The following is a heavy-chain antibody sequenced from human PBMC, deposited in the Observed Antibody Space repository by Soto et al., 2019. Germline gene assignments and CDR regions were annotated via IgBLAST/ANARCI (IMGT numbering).Heavy chain of an antibody. CDR1: GFTFSSYA. Sequence: TGGSLRLSCAASGFTFSSYAMKWVRQAPGKGLEWVSLIGESGTPTYYADSVKGRFTISRDNSGNTLFLEMYSLRAEDTAVYYCARYIPGVRYYGMDVSGQGTTVTVSS. D-gene: IGHD2-2*01. J-gene: IGHJ6*02. CDR3: ARYIPGVRYYGMDV. CDR2: IGESGTPT. V-gene: IGHV3-23*01.